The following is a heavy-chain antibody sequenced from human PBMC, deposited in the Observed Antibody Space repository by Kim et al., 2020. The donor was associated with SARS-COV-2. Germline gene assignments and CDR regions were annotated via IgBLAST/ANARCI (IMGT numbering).Heavy chain of an antibody. J-gene: IGHJ6*02. Sequence: ASVKVSCKASGYTFTSYGISWVRQAPGQGLEWMGWISAYNGNTNYAQKLQGRVTMTTDTSTSTAYMELRSLRSDDTAVYYCARQVGGGGCYSWEYYYGMDVWGQGTTVTVSS. CDR2: ISAYNGNT. D-gene: IGHD2-21*02. CDR3: ARQVGGGGCYSWEYYYGMDV. CDR1: GYTFTSYG. V-gene: IGHV1-18*04.